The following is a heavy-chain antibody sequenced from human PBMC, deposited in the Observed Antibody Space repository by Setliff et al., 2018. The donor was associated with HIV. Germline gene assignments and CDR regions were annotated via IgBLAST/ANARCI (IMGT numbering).Heavy chain of an antibody. D-gene: IGHD3-16*02. J-gene: IGHJ4*02. CDR1: GGTFSSYA. Sequence: ASVKVSCKASGGTFSSYAISWVRQAPGQGLEWMGGIIPLFGTENYAQKFQGRVTITADESTSTAYMELSSLRSEDTAVYYCARAYYDSVWGSHRYRFYYFDYWGQGSLVTVSS. V-gene: IGHV1-69*13. CDR2: IIPLFGTE. CDR3: ARAYYDSVWGSHRYRFYYFDY.